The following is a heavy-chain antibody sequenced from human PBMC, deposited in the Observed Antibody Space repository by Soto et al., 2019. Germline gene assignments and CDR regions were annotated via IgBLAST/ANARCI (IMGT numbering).Heavy chain of an antibody. CDR1: GGSFRGYY. V-gene: IGHV4-34*01. Sequence: QVQLQQWGTGLLKPSETLSLTCAVYGGSFRGYYWTWIRQPPGKGLEWIGEIDHSGSTYYNPSLQSRVTISVDTSKTQFSLKLASVPAADTAVYYCARVEYTYNYRGLDYWGQGTLVTVSS. J-gene: IGHJ4*02. CDR2: IDHSGST. D-gene: IGHD3-16*01. CDR3: ARVEYTYNYRGLDY.